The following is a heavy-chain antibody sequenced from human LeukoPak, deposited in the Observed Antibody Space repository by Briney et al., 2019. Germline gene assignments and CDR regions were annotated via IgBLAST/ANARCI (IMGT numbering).Heavy chain of an antibody. Sequence: GASVKVSCKASGYTFTSYYMHWVRQAPGQGLEWMGIINPSGGSTSYAQKFQGRVTMTRDTSTSTVYMELSSLRSEDTAVYYSARENGDYDAFDIWGQGTMVTVSS. CDR1: GYTFTSYY. D-gene: IGHD4-17*01. J-gene: IGHJ3*02. CDR2: INPSGGST. V-gene: IGHV1-46*01. CDR3: ARENGDYDAFDI.